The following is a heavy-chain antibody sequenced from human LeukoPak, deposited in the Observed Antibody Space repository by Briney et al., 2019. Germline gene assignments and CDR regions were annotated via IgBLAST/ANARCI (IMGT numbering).Heavy chain of an antibody. D-gene: IGHD6-19*01. V-gene: IGHV3-33*01. CDR2: IWSDGSAK. CDR3: ERVRQESSAWRGFDI. Sequence: GGSLRPSCAASGFTFRSEGMHWLRQAPGKGLEWVAVIWSDGSAKYYADSVTGRVTISRDNSKNTLYLQIYSLRAEDTAVYYCERVRQESSAWRGFDIWGQGRMVSVSS. CDR1: GFTFRSEG. J-gene: IGHJ3*02.